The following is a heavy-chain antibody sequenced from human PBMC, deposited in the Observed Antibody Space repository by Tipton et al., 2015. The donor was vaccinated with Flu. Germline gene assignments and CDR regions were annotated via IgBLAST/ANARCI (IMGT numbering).Heavy chain of an antibody. Sequence: QLVQSGTEVKKPGESLKISCKASGYRFTSYWIGWVRQMPGEGLEWMGIIYPGDSDTRYSPSFQGRVTISADKAITTVYLQWGRLKASDTTMYYCVRQGLFGVVSGSYGVDVWGQGTAVTVSS. CDR1: GYRFTSYW. J-gene: IGHJ6*02. CDR3: VRQGLFGVVSGSYGVDV. CDR2: IYPGDSDT. V-gene: IGHV5-51*01. D-gene: IGHD3-3*01.